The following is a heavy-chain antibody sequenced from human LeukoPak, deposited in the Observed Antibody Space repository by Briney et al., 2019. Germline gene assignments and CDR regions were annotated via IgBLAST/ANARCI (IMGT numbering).Heavy chain of an antibody. CDR1: GGSISSGSYY. CDR3: ARDRIRGDRYSFDY. D-gene: IGHD2-21*02. CDR2: IFTSGST. Sequence: PSQTLSLTCTVSGGSISSGSYYWSWLRQPAGKGLEWIGRIFTSGSTNYNPSLKSRVTISVDTSKNQFSLKLSSVTAADTAVYYCARDRIRGDRYSFDYWGQGTLVTVSS. J-gene: IGHJ4*02. V-gene: IGHV4-61*02.